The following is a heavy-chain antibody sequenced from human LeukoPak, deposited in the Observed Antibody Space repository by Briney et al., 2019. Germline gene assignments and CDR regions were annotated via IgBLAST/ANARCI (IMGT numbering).Heavy chain of an antibody. Sequence: GGTLRLSCAASGFTFSSYGMSWVRQAPGKGLEWVSGISWNGGPARYADSVKGRFNISRDDAKKSLYLEMNSLRAEDTALYYCARVQQYDVFDYWGQGTQVIVSS. CDR3: ARVQQYDVFDY. D-gene: IGHD3-16*01. CDR1: GFTFSSYG. CDR2: ISWNGGPA. V-gene: IGHV3-20*04. J-gene: IGHJ4*02.